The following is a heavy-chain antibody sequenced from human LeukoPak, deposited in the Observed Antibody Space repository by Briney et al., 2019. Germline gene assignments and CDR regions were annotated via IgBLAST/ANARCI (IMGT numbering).Heavy chain of an antibody. CDR1: GGSISSSSYY. CDR3: ARRRRIAAAGTPGDALDI. J-gene: IGHJ3*02. CDR2: IYNIGST. V-gene: IGHV4-61*05. D-gene: IGHD6-13*01. Sequence: SETLSLTCTVSGGSISSSSYYWGWIRQPPGKGLEWIGYIYNIGSTNYNPSLKSRVTISVDTSKNQFSLKLSSVTAADTAVYYCARRRRIAAAGTPGDALDIWGQGTMVTVSS.